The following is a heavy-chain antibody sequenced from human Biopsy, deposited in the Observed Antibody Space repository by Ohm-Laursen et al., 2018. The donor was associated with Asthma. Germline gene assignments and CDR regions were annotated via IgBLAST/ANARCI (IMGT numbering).Heavy chain of an antibody. J-gene: IGHJ4*02. CDR1: GGSMGSSSYY. CDR2: ISYTGSA. V-gene: IGHV4-39*01. D-gene: IGHD7-27*01. Sequence: SETLPLTCTVSGGSMGSSSYYWGWIRQPPGKGLEWMGSISYTGSAYHNPSLKSRVTISEDTSKNPFSLKLSSVTAADTAVYYCARHWDWGSFFDYWGQGTPVTVSS. CDR3: ARHWDWGSFFDY.